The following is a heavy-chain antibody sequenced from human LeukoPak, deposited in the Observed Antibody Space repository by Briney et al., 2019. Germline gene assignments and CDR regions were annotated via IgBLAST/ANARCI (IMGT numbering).Heavy chain of an antibody. CDR2: IYYSGST. D-gene: IGHD6-13*01. CDR1: GGSISSYY. Sequence: SETLSLTCTFSGGSISSYYWSWIRQPPGKGLEWIGYIYYSGSTNYNPSLKSRVTISVDTSKNQFSLKLSSVTAADTAVYYCARISGESAGKVDWGQGTLVTVSS. CDR3: ARISGESAGKVD. J-gene: IGHJ4*02. V-gene: IGHV4-59*01.